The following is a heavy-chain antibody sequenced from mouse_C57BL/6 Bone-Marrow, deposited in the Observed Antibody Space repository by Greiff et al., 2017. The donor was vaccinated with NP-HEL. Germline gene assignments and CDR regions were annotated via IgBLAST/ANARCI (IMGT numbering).Heavy chain of an antibody. CDR2: ISTYYGDA. Sequence: QVQLQQPGAELVRPGASVKLSCKGSGYTFTDYAMHWVKQSHGKGLEWIGVISTYYGDASYNQKFKDKATLTVDKSSSTAYMELARLTSEDSAFYSSPNGYCCDSSFDYWGQGTTLTVSS. V-gene: IGHV1-67*01. J-gene: IGHJ2*01. CDR1: GYTFTDYA. CDR3: PNGYCCDSSFDY. D-gene: IGHD1-1*01.